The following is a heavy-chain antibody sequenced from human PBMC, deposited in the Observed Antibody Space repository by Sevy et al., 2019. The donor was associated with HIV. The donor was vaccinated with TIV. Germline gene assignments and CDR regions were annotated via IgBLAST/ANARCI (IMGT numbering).Heavy chain of an antibody. CDR1: GYTLSQVS. CDR2: FDPEDGET. D-gene: IGHD3-22*01. Sequence: ASVKVSCKVSGYTLSQVSMHWVRQVPGKGLEWMGSFDPEDGETIYAQKFQGRLTMTEDTSTDTAYMELSSLKSEDTAVFYCAITKDYYDSSGCPFDYWGQETLVTVSS. J-gene: IGHJ4*02. CDR3: AITKDYYDSSGCPFDY. V-gene: IGHV1-24*01.